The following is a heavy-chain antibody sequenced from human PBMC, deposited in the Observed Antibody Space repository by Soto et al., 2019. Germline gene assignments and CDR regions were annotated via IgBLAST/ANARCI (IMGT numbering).Heavy chain of an antibody. D-gene: IGHD3-3*01. CDR3: ARGDYDFWSGYPADAFDI. J-gene: IGHJ3*02. CDR2: ISAYNGNT. Sequence: ASVKVSCKASGYTFTSCGISCVRQAPGQGLEWMGWISAYNGNTNYAQKLQGRVTMTTDTSTSTAYMELRSLRSDDTAVYYCARGDYDFWSGYPADAFDIWGQGTMVTVS. V-gene: IGHV1-18*01. CDR1: GYTFTSCG.